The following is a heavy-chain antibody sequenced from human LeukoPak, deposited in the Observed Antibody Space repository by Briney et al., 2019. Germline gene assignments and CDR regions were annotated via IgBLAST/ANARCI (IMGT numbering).Heavy chain of an antibody. Sequence: GGSLRLSCAASGFNFSSYAMSWVRQAPGKGLECVSAISGSGTYYADSVKGRFTISRDNSKNTLYLQMNSLRAEDTAVYYCAKDGYDSSGYYFFYFDDWGQGTLVTVSS. D-gene: IGHD3-22*01. CDR3: AKDGYDSSGYYFFYFDD. CDR2: ISGSGT. CDR1: GFNFSSYA. J-gene: IGHJ4*02. V-gene: IGHV3-23*01.